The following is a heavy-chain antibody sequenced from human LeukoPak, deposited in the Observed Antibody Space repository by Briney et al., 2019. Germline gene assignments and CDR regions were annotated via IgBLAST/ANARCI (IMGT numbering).Heavy chain of an antibody. Sequence: PGGSLRLSCAASGFTFSSYAVHWVRQAPGKGLEWVAVISYDGSNKYYADSVKGRFTISRDNSRNTLYLQMNSLRAEDTAVYYCARDRSFHYYYGMDVWGQGTTVTVSS. V-gene: IGHV3-30-3*01. CDR1: GFTFSSYA. J-gene: IGHJ6*02. CDR3: ARDRSFHYYYGMDV. CDR2: ISYDGSNK.